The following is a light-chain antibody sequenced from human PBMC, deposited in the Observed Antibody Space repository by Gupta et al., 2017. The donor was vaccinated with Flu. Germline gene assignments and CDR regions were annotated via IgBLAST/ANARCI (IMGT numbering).Light chain of an antibody. V-gene: IGKV1-5*03. CDR3: QQYNSYSYT. J-gene: IGKJ2*01. CDR2: KAS. CDR1: QSISSW. Sequence: DIQMTQSPSTLSASVGERVTITCRASQSISSWLAWYQQKPGKAPKLLIYKASSLESGVPSRFSGSGSGTEFTLPISSLQPDDFATYYCQQYNSYSYTFGQGTKLEIK.